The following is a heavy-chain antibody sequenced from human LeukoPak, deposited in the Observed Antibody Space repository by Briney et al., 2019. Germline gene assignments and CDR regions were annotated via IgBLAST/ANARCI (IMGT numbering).Heavy chain of an antibody. CDR3: AILYGSGIYYYYYYMDV. Sequence: PGGYLRLSCAAYGFTFSSHSMKWVRQAPGKGLEWVSSIRSSSSYIYYAESVRGRLNNSTDNTNNSLYLQLNSLGTEDTAVYYCAILYGSGIYYYYYYMDVWGKGTTVTISS. D-gene: IGHD3-10*01. J-gene: IGHJ6*03. V-gene: IGHV3-21*01. CDR2: IRSSSSYI. CDR1: GFTFSSHS.